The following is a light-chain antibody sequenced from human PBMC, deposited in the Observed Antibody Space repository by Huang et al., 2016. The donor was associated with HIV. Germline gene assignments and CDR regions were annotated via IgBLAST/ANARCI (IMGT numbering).Light chain of an antibody. J-gene: IGKJ2*01. CDR2: VAA. CDR1: QSINTNY. V-gene: IGKV3-20*01. CDR3: QHYGTSPQT. Sequence: EIVLTQSPGTLSLSPGEGATLSCRASQSINTNYLAWFQQKPGQPPRLLIYVAASRATGVPDRFTGRGSGTDSNLTISRLETEDFAMYFCQHYGTSPQTFGQGTKLEIK.